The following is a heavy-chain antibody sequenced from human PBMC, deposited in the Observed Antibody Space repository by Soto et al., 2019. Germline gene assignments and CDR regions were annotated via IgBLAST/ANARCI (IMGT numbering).Heavy chain of an antibody. CDR1: GFSFCNYA. V-gene: IGHV3-30*03. D-gene: IGHD3-22*01. J-gene: IGHJ5*02. CDR2: ISSDGSNK. Sequence: RGSLKHSRAAAGFSFCNYAMHWVRQAPGEGLEWVAVISSDGSNKDYADSVKGRFTISRDNSKNMLYLQMNTRRTEDTAVHYCARGGIVVTGNWFDP. CDR3: ARGGIVVTGNWFDP.